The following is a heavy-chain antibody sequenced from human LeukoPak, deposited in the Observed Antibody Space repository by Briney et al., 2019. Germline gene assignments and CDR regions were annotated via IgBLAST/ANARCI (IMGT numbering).Heavy chain of an antibody. V-gene: IGHV3-23*01. Sequence: GGSLRLSCAASGFTFSSYAMSWVRQAPGKGLEWVSAISGSGGSTYYADSVKGRFTISRDNSKNTLYLQMKSLRAEDTALYYCVKHSAPVLAAARFDYWGQGNLVTVSS. D-gene: IGHD2-2*01. CDR1: GFTFSSYA. CDR2: ISGSGGST. CDR3: VKHSAPVLAAARFDY. J-gene: IGHJ4*02.